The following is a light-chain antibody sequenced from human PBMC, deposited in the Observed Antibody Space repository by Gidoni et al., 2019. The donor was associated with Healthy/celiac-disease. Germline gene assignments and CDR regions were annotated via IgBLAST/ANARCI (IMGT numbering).Light chain of an antibody. CDR1: QSISSY. CDR3: QQSYSTPRYT. V-gene: IGKV1-39*01. Sequence: DIQMTQSPSSLSASVGDRVNITCRASQSISSYLHWYQQKPGKAPKLLIYAASSLQSGVPSRFSGSGSGTDFTLTISSLQPEDFATYYCQQSYSTPRYTFGQGTKLEIK. J-gene: IGKJ2*01. CDR2: AAS.